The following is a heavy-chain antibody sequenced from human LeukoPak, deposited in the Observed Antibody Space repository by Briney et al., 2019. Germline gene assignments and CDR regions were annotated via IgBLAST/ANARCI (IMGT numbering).Heavy chain of an antibody. CDR3: ARVRIAVAGFDY. V-gene: IGHV4-59*01. CDR2: IYYSGST. CDR1: GGSISSYY. Sequence: SETLSLTCTVSGGSISSYYWSWIRQPPGKGLEWIGFIYYSGSTNYNPSLKSRVTISVDTSKNQFSLRLSSVTAADTAVYYCARVRIAVAGFDYWGQGTQVTVSS. J-gene: IGHJ4*02. D-gene: IGHD6-19*01.